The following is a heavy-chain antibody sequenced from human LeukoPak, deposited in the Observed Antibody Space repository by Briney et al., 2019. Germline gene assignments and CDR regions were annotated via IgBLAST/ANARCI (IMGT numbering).Heavy chain of an antibody. J-gene: IGHJ6*04. Sequence: GGSLRLSCAASGFTVSSNYMSWVRQAPGKGLEWVSVIYSGGSTYYADSVKGRFTISRDNSKNTLYLQMNSLRAEDTAVYYCASPGGSCYSCYYYGMDVWGKGTTVTVSS. CDR1: GFTVSSNY. CDR3: ASPGGSCYSCYYYGMDV. V-gene: IGHV3-53*01. CDR2: IYSGGST. D-gene: IGHD2-15*01.